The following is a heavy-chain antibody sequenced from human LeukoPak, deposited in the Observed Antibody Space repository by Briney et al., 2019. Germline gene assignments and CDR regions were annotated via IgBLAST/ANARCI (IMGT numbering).Heavy chain of an antibody. CDR1: GFTSRSYS. J-gene: IGHJ4*02. CDR3: ARTVCSGGSCPHDS. Sequence: GGSLRLSCAASGFTSRSYSINWVRQAPGKGLEWVSSIDTASNTFYADSVKGRFTVSRDNAKNSLDLQMHSLRAEDTAVYYCARTVCSGGSCPHDSWGQGTLVTVSS. CDR2: IDTASNT. D-gene: IGHD2-15*01. V-gene: IGHV3-21*01.